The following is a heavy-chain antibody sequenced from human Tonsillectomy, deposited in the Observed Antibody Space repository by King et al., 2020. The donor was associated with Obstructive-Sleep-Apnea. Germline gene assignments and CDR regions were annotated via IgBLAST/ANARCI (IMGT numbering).Heavy chain of an antibody. CDR2: INANSGGT. V-gene: IGHV1-2*02. Sequence: QLVQSGAEVKKPGASVKVSCKASGYSFTGYYIHWVRQAPGQGLEWMGWINANSGGTKYAQKFQGRVTMTRDTSVDTAYLELNRLTSDDTALYFCARDGLDVPRFYEGRGYSTSPPVSMDVWGQGTTVIVSS. CDR3: ARDGLDVPRFYEGRGYSTSPPVSMDV. CDR1: GYSFTGYY. J-gene: IGHJ6*02. D-gene: IGHD3/OR15-3a*01.